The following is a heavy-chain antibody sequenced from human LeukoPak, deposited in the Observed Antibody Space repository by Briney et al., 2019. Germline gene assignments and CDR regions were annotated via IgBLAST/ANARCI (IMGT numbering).Heavy chain of an antibody. V-gene: IGHV3-23*01. CDR2: ISGSGGST. CDR1: GITFSNYG. D-gene: IGHD6-19*01. J-gene: IGHJ4*02. CDR3: AKETYSSGWYPYFDY. Sequence: PGGSLRLSCAASGITFSNYGLSWVRQAPGKGLEWVSGISGSGGSTYYADSVKGRFTISRDNSKNTLFLQMNSLRAEDTAVYYCAKETYSSGWYPYFDYWGQGTLVTVSS.